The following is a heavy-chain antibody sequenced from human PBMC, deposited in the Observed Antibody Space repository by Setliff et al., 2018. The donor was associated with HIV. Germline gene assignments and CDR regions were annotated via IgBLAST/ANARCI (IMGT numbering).Heavy chain of an antibody. CDR3: ANPPLKGHLGVGFDY. D-gene: IGHD3-16*01. Sequence: GGSLRLSCAASGFTVSSNYMSWVRQAPGKGLEWVSVIYIDGSTYYADSVKGRFTISRDNSRNMLYLQMNSLRAEDTAVYYCANPPLKGHLGVGFDYWGQGTQVTVSS. CDR2: IYIDGST. V-gene: IGHV3-53*01. J-gene: IGHJ4*02. CDR1: GFTVSSNY.